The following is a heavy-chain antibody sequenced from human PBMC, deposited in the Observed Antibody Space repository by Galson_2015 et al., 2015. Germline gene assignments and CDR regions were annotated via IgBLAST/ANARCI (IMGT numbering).Heavy chain of an antibody. V-gene: IGHV3-33*01. CDR3: ARDNGDRSGHYFDY. Sequence: SLRLSCAASGFTFSSYGMHWVRQAPGKGLEWVAVIWYDGSNKYYADSVKGRFTISRDNSKNTLYLQMNSLRAEDTAVYYCARDNGDRSGHYFDYWGQGTLVTVSS. D-gene: IGHD3-10*01. J-gene: IGHJ4*02. CDR2: IWYDGSNK. CDR1: GFTFSSYG.